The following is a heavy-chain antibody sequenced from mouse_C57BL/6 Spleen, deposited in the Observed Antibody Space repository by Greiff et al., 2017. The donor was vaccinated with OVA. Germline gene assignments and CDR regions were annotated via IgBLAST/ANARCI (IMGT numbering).Heavy chain of an antibody. D-gene: IGHD4-1*01. J-gene: IGHJ2*01. CDR1: GYTFTSYW. CDR3: ARPGTGLDY. Sequence: QVQLQQPGAELVMPGASVKLSCKASGYTFTSYWMNWVKQRPGQGLEWIGEIDPSDSYTNYNQKFKGKSTLTVDKSSSTAYMQLSSLTSEDSAVYYCARPGTGLDYWGQGTTLTVSS. CDR2: IDPSDSYT. V-gene: IGHV1-69*01.